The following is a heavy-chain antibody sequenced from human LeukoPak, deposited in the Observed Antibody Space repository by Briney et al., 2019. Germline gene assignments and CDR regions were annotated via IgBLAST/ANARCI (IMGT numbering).Heavy chain of an antibody. CDR3: ARGRIAVAVWDY. D-gene: IGHD6-19*01. CDR2: INHSGST. Sequence: TSETLSLTCAVYGGSFSGYYWSWIRRPPGKGLEWIGEINHSGSTNYNPSLKSRVTISVDTSKNQFSLKLSSVTAADTAVYYCARGRIAVAVWDYWGQETLVTVSS. J-gene: IGHJ4*02. V-gene: IGHV4-34*01. CDR1: GGSFSGYY.